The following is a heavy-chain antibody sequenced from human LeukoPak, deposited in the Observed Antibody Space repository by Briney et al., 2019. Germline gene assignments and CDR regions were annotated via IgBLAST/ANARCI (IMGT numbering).Heavy chain of an antibody. J-gene: IGHJ4*02. D-gene: IGHD1-26*01. CDR1: GFTFSSYW. V-gene: IGHV3-7*01. CDR2: IKGDGSQI. CDR3: AREGLPYSADY. Sequence: GGSLRLSCAASGFTFSSYWMRWVRHTPAKGLEWVANIKGDGSQINYLDSVKGRFTISRDNARNSLSLQMNSLTADDTGVYYCAREGLPYSADYWGQGTLVTVSS.